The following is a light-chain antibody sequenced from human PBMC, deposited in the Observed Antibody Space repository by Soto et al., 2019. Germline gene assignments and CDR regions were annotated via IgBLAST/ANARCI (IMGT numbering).Light chain of an antibody. CDR2: LGS. J-gene: IGKJ2*01. CDR3: MKALQTPYT. Sequence: DIVMTQSPLSLPVTPGEPASISCRSSQSLLHSNGYNYLDWYLQKPGQSPQLLIYLGSNRASGVPDRFGGSGSGTDFTLKISRVEAEDVGVYYCMKALQTPYTFGQGTKLEIK. V-gene: IGKV2-28*01. CDR1: QSLLHSNGYNY.